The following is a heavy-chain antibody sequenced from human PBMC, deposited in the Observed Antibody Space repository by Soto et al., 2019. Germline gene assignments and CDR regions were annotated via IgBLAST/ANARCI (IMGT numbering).Heavy chain of an antibody. D-gene: IGHD4-17*01. CDR3: AIDLSGDYGALDT. CDR2: IWYDGSNQ. V-gene: IGHV3-33*01. J-gene: IGHJ3*02. CDR1: GFTFSSYG. Sequence: QVQLVESGGGVVQPGRSLRLSCAPCGFTFSSYGMHWARQAPGKGLEWVAVIWYDGSNQVYADSVKGRFTVSRDNSKNTLYRQVNSLRVGDTAVYDCAIDLSGDYGALDTWGEGTMVTVSS.